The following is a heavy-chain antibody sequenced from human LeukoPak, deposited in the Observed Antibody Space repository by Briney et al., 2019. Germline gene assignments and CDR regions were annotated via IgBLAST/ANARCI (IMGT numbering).Heavy chain of an antibody. D-gene: IGHD2-2*01. CDR1: GFTFSSYS. J-gene: IGHJ4*02. CDR3: ARDDQPIVVPAAMDY. CDR2: ISSSSSYI. V-gene: IGHV3-21*01. Sequence: GGSPRLSCAASGFTFSSYSMNWVRQAPGKGLEWVSSISSSSSYIYYADSVKGRFTISRDNAKNSLYLQMNSLRAEDTAVYYCARDDQPIVVPAAMDYWGQGTLVTVSS.